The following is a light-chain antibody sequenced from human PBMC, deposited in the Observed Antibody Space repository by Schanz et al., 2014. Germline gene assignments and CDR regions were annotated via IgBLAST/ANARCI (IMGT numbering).Light chain of an antibody. CDR3: SSYTSSSTRV. V-gene: IGLV2-14*03. Sequence: QSALTQPASVSGSPGQSITISCTGTSSDVGAYNHVSWYQQHPGKAPKLMIYDVSNRPSGVSDRFSGSKSGNTASLTISGLQAEDEADYYCSSYTSSSTRVFGGGTKVTVL. CDR1: SSDVGAYNH. J-gene: IGLJ3*02. CDR2: DVS.